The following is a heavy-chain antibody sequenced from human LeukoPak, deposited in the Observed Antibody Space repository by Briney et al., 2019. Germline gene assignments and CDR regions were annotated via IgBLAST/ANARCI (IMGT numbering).Heavy chain of an antibody. J-gene: IGHJ3*02. Sequence: SETLSLTCTVSGGSLSSSSYYWGWIRQPPGKGLERIGSIYYSGSTYYNPSLKSRVTISVDTSKNQFSLKLSSVTAADTAVYYCAREHPTDRHAFDIWGQGTMVTVSS. CDR3: AREHPTDRHAFDI. CDR1: GGSLSSSSYY. V-gene: IGHV4-39*07. D-gene: IGHD4-17*01. CDR2: IYYSGST.